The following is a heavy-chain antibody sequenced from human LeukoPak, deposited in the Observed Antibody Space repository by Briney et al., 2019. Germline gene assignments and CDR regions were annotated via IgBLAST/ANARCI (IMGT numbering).Heavy chain of an antibody. D-gene: IGHD3-9*01. CDR1: GFTFSSYA. CDR3: ARGVLRYFDWLSDRVGPLDY. V-gene: IGHV3-23*01. CDR2: ISVSGSTT. J-gene: IGHJ4*02. Sequence: GGSLRLSCAASGFTFSSYAMSWVRQAPGKGLEWVSIISVSGSTTYYADSVKGRFTISRDNSKSTLYLRMNSLRAEDTAVYYCARGVLRYFDWLSDRVGPLDYWGQGTLVTVSS.